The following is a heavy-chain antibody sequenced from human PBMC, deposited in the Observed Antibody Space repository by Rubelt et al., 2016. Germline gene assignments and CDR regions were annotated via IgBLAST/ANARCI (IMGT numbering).Heavy chain of an antibody. V-gene: IGHV1-3*01. J-gene: IGHJ4*02. D-gene: IGHD2-21*02. CDR3: AGRTCGGGACCFDS. CDR1: GYTFTNYA. Sequence: QVQLVQSGAEVKKPGASVKVSCKASGYTFTNYAIHWVRQAPGQRLEWVAWINAGSGNTKSSQKVQGEVTLTRDTTASTAYMEVSSLGSEDTAVYYWAGRTCGGGACCFDSWGQGTLVTVSS. CDR2: INAGSGNT.